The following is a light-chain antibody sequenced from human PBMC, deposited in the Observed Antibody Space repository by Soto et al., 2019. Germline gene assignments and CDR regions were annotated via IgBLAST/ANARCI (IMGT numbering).Light chain of an antibody. CDR1: SGDIGGYNS. J-gene: IGLJ2*01. Sequence: QSALTQPASVSGSPGQSITISCTGTSGDIGGYNSVSWYQQHPGKAPKLLIYEVVKRPSGVSNRFSGSKSGNTASLTISGLQADDEADYYCCSYAGSSTVVFGGGTKLTVL. V-gene: IGLV2-23*02. CDR3: CSYAGSSTVV. CDR2: EVV.